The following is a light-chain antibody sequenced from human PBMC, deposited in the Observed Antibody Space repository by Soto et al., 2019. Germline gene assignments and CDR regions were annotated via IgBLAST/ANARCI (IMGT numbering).Light chain of an antibody. V-gene: IGKV3-20*01. CDR2: GAS. J-gene: IGKJ1*01. CDR3: HHYVGSPWA. Sequence: ETVLTQSPGTLSLSPGERATLSCRASQSVNRFLAWFQQKPGQVPRLLIYGASNRATGIPDRFSGSGSETDFTLTITRLEPEDFAVYYCHHYVGSPWAFGQGTKVENK. CDR1: QSVNRF.